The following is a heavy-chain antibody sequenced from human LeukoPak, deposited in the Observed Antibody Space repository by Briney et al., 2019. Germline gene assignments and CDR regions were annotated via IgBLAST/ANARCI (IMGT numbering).Heavy chain of an antibody. CDR1: GFTFSNYN. CDR3: VPLNWNPPGDFDR. V-gene: IGHV3-21*01. D-gene: IGHD1-20*01. J-gene: IGHJ4*02. Sequence: GGSLRLSCAASGFTFSNYNMNWVRQAPGKGLEWVSSISSSSSDIYYADSVKGRFSISKDNAKNSLYLQMNSLRVEDTAVYYCVPLNWNPPGDFDRWGQGTLVTVSS. CDR2: ISSSSSDI.